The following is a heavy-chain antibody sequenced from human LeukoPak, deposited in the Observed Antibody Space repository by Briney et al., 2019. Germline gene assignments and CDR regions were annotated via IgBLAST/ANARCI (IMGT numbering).Heavy chain of an antibody. Sequence: PGGSLRLSCAASGFTFSSYSMNWVRQAPGKGLEWVSSISSSSSYIYYADSVKGRFTISRDNAKNSLYLQMNSLRAEDTAVYYCARRDYGDLKDPSYYYGMGVWGQGTTVTVSS. J-gene: IGHJ6*02. CDR3: ARRDYGDLKDPSYYYGMGV. V-gene: IGHV3-21*01. CDR2: ISSSSSYI. D-gene: IGHD4-17*01. CDR1: GFTFSSYS.